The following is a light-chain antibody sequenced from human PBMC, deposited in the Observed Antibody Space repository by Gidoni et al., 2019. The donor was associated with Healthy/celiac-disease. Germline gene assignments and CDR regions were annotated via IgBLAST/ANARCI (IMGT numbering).Light chain of an antibody. Sequence: SSELTQDPAVSVASGQTVRITCQGDSLRGYYASWYQQKPGQAPVLVIYGKNNRPSGIPDRFSGSSSGNTASLTITGAQAEDEADYYCNSRDSSGNHYVFGTGTKVTV. V-gene: IGLV3-19*01. CDR2: GKN. CDR3: NSRDSSGNHYV. J-gene: IGLJ1*01. CDR1: SLRGYY.